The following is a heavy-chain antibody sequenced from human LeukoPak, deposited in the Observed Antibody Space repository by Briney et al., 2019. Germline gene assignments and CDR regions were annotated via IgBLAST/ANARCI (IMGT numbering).Heavy chain of an antibody. CDR2: ISYDGSNK. V-gene: IGHV3-30*18. J-gene: IGHJ4*02. Sequence: GRSLRLSCAASGFTFSSYGMHWVRQAPGKGLEWVAVISYDGSNKYYADSVKGRFTISRDNSKNTLYLQMNSLRAEDTAVYYCAKGGSGWSPGDYLDSWGQG. D-gene: IGHD6-19*01. CDR3: AKGGSGWSPGDYLDS. CDR1: GFTFSSYG.